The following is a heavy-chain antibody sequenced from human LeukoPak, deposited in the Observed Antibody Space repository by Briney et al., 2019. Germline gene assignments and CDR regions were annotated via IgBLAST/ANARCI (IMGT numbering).Heavy chain of an antibody. D-gene: IGHD2-2*01. CDR2: IIPIFGTA. V-gene: IGHV1-69*13. CDR1: GGTFSSYA. Sequence: GASVKVSCKASGGTFSSYAISWVRQAPGQGLEWMGGIIPIFGTANYAQKFQGRVTITADESTSTAYMELSSLRSEDTAVYYCARGRGYCSSTSCYLTGWGQGTLVTVSS. J-gene: IGHJ4*02. CDR3: ARGRGYCSSTSCYLTG.